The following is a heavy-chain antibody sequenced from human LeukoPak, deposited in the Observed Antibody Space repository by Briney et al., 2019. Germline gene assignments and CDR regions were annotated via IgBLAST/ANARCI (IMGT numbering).Heavy chain of an antibody. CDR2: IIPIFGTA. D-gene: IGHD5-24*01. J-gene: IGHJ4*02. Sequence: ASVKVSCKASGGTFGSYAISWVRQAPGQGLEWMGGIIPIFGTANYAQKFQGRVTITTDESTSTAYMELSSLRSEDTAVYYCAREGGDGYNVYFDYWGQGTLVTVSS. CDR3: AREGGDGYNVYFDY. V-gene: IGHV1-69*05. CDR1: GGTFGSYA.